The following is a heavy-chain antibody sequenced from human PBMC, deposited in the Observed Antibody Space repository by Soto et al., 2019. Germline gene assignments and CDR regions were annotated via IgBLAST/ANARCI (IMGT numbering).Heavy chain of an antibody. V-gene: IGHV3-21*01. CDR2: ISSSSSYI. D-gene: IGHD1-1*01. CDR1: GFTFSSYS. Sequence: EVQLVESGGGLVKPGGSLRLSCAASGFTFSSYSMNWVRQAPGKGLEWVSSISSSSSYIYYADSVKGRFTISRDNAKNSLYLQMNGLRAEDTAVYYCASLSPVQLERNTVDYWGQGTLVTVSS. CDR3: ASLSPVQLERNTVDY. J-gene: IGHJ4*02.